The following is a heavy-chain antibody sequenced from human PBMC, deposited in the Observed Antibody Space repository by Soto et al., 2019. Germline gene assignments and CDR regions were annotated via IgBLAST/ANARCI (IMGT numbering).Heavy chain of an antibody. D-gene: IGHD2-15*01. CDR1: GGSMSSYY. Sequence: PWETLSLTCTVSGGSMSSYYWTWLRQSPGRGLEWIGYISYSGSTYYNPSLKSRVTISADTSKNQFSLRMNSMIAADTAVYYCARADPDASVGHWGQGTLVTVSS. V-gene: IGHV4-59*01. J-gene: IGHJ4*02. CDR3: ARADPDASVGH. CDR2: ISYSGST.